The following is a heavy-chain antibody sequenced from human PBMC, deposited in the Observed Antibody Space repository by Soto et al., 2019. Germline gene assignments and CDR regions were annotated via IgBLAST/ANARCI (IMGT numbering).Heavy chain of an antibody. D-gene: IGHD6-13*01. J-gene: IGHJ6*02. V-gene: IGHV3-11*01. Sequence: QVQLVESGGGLVKPGGSLTLSCAASGFTFSDYYMSWIRQAPGKGLDWVSYISSSGSSAYYADSVKGRFTISRDNTKNALYLQMNSLRGEDTAVYYCASADIPFAGRDYFYYGVDVWVQGTTVTVSS. CDR2: ISSSGSSA. CDR1: GFTFSDYY. CDR3: ASADIPFAGRDYFYYGVDV.